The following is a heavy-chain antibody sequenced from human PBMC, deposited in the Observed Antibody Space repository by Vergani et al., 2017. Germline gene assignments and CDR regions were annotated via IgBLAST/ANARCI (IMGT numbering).Heavy chain of an antibody. D-gene: IGHD6-19*01. CDR3: ARDTVTGSRYFDY. J-gene: IGHJ4*02. Sequence: EVQLLESGGGLVQPGGSLRLSCAASGFSFSSYAMTWVRQAPGKGLEWVSGISSSGGGTSYVDSVKGRFTISRDNSKNTLFLQMNSLRPEDTAVYYCARDTVTGSRYFDYWGQGTLVTVSS. CDR2: ISSSGGGT. CDR1: GFSFSSYA. V-gene: IGHV3-23*01.